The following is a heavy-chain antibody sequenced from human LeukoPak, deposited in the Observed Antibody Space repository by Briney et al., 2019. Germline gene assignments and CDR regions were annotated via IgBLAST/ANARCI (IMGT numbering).Heavy chain of an antibody. CDR3: AREKAARPDTEDNYFDY. D-gene: IGHD6-6*01. J-gene: IGHJ4*02. V-gene: IGHV4-38-2*02. CDR1: GYSISSGYY. CDR2: IYHSGST. Sequence: SETLSLTCTVSGYSISSGYYWGWIRQPPGKGLEWIGSIYHSGSTHYNPSLKSRVTISVDTSKNQFSLKLSSVTAADTAVYYCAREKAARPDTEDNYFDYWGQGTLVTVSS.